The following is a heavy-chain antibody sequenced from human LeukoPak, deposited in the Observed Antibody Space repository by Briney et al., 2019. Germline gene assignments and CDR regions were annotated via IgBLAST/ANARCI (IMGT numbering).Heavy chain of an antibody. CDR3: ARRVVTGGSYNWFDP. CDR1: GYTFTSYY. D-gene: IGHD1-1*01. J-gene: IGHJ5*02. CDR2: INPSGGST. V-gene: IGHV1-46*01. Sequence: ASVKVSCKASGYTFTSYYMHWVRQASGQGLEWMGIINPSGGSTSYAQKFQGRVTMTRDTSTSTVYMELSSLRSEDTAVYYCARRVVTGGSYNWFDPWGQGTLVTVSS.